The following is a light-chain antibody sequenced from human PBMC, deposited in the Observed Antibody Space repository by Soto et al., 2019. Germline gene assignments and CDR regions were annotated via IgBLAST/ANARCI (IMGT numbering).Light chain of an antibody. CDR1: QSLSSN. CDR2: ATS. Sequence: EIVLTQSPATLYVSPGERATLSCRASQSLSSNVAWYQQRPGQAPRLLIYATSSRASDVPARFSGGGSGTEFTLTIASLQSEDFAIYYCQHYANWPLTFGGGTRVESK. J-gene: IGKJ4*01. CDR3: QHYANWPLT. V-gene: IGKV3-15*01.